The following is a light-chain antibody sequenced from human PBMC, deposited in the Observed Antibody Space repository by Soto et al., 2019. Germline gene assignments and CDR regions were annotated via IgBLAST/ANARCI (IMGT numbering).Light chain of an antibody. Sequence: EIVMTQSPASLSVSPGERVTLSCRASQSVNSHIAWYQQKPGQAPRLLILGESTRATGTPARFSGSGSGTDFTLTISSLQSEDFAVYYCQQYNNWPLTVGGGTKVEIK. CDR2: GES. J-gene: IGKJ4*01. CDR1: QSVNSH. V-gene: IGKV3D-15*01. CDR3: QQYNNWPLT.